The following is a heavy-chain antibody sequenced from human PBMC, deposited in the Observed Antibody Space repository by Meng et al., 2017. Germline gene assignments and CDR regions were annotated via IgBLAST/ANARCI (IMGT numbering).Heavy chain of an antibody. Sequence: AQRVGAGGGLVKPGGFSRLCCVASGFRVTDAWMSWVRQAPGKGLEWVGRINSNSDGGTTDYAAPVKGRFTISKDDSKNTLYLQMNSLITEDTAVYFCATGAAAADHWGQGTLVTVSS. CDR1: GFRVTDAW. V-gene: IGHV3-15*01. CDR2: INSNSDGGTT. J-gene: IGHJ4*02. CDR3: ATGAAAADH. D-gene: IGHD6-13*01.